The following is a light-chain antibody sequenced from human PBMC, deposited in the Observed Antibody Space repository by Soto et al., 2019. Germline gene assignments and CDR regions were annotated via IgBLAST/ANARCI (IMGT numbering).Light chain of an antibody. Sequence: EIVLPQSPATLSLSPGERATLSCRASQRVSSYLAWYQQKPGQAPRLLIYDASNRATGIPARFSGSGSGTDFTLTISSLEPEDFAVYYCQQRSNWYTFGQGTKLEIK. CDR3: QQRSNWYT. CDR2: DAS. J-gene: IGKJ2*01. CDR1: QRVSSY. V-gene: IGKV3-11*01.